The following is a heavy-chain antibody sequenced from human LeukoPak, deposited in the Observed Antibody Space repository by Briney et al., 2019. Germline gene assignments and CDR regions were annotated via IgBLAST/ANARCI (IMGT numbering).Heavy chain of an antibody. CDR1: GGTFSSYA. Sequence: SVKVSCKASGGTFSSYAISWVRQAPGQGLEWMGGIIPIFGTANYAQKLQGRVTMTTDTSTSTAYMELRSLRSDDTAVYYCARGPYSSGWYTDYYYYYGMDVWGQGTTVTVSS. CDR3: ARGPYSSGWYTDYYYYYGMDV. V-gene: IGHV1-69*05. CDR2: IIPIFGTA. D-gene: IGHD6-19*01. J-gene: IGHJ6*02.